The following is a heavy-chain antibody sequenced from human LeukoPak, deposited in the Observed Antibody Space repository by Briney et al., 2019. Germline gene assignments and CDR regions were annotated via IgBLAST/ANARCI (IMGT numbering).Heavy chain of an antibody. CDR2: ISYDGSNK. J-gene: IGHJ6*02. Sequence: SGGSLRLSCVASGFTFSSYAMHWVRQAPGKGLEWVAVISYDGSNKYYADSVKGRFTISRDNSKNTLYLQMNSLRAEDTAVYYCARDDSWGQGTTVTVSS. D-gene: IGHD2-21*01. V-gene: IGHV3-30-3*01. CDR1: GFTFSSYA. CDR3: ARDDS.